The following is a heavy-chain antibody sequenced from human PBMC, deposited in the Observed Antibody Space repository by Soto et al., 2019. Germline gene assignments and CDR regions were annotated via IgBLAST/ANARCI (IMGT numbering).Heavy chain of an antibody. CDR1: GYTFTSYA. D-gene: IGHD3-16*02. Sequence: QVQLVQSGAEVKKPGASVKVSCKASGYTFTSYAMHWVRQAPGQRLEWMGWINAGNGNTKYSQKFQGRVTITRDTSASTAYMELSSLRSEDTAVYYCARDRAPYDYVWGSYRPSLDFDYWGQGTLVTVSS. CDR2: INAGNGNT. CDR3: ARDRAPYDYVWGSYRPSLDFDY. J-gene: IGHJ4*02. V-gene: IGHV1-3*01.